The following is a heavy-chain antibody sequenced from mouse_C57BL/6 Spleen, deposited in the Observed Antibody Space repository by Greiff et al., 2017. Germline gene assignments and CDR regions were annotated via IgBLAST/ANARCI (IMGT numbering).Heavy chain of an antibody. V-gene: IGHV1-77*01. D-gene: IGHD1-1*01. J-gene: IGHJ2*01. Sequence: QVQLQQSGAELVKPGASVKISCKASGYTFTDYYITWVKQRPGQGLEWIGKIGPGSGSTYYHEKFKGKATLTADKSSSTAYMQLSSLTSEDSAVYFCASYYYGSSYGFDYWGQGTTLTVSS. CDR1: GYTFTDYY. CDR3: ASYYYGSSYGFDY. CDR2: IGPGSGST.